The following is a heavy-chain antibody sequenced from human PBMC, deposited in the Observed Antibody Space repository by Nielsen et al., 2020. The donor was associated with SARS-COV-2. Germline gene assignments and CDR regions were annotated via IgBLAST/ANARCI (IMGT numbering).Heavy chain of an antibody. V-gene: IGHV4-31*03. CDR3: ARDTRFLWTDAFDI. CDR1: GGSISSGGYY. J-gene: IGHJ3*02. D-gene: IGHD2-21*01. Sequence: SETLSLTCTVSGGSISSGGYYWSWIRQHPGKGLEWIGYIYYSGSTYYNPSLKSRVTISVDTSKNQFSLKLSSVTAADTAVYYCARDTRFLWTDAFDIWGQGTMVTVSS. CDR2: IYYSGST.